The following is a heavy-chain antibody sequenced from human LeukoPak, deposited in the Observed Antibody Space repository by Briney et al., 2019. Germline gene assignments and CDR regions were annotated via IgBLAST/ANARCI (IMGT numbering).Heavy chain of an antibody. CDR1: GGSISSGSYY. Sequence: SETLSLTCTVSGGSISSGSYYWSWIRQPAGKGLEWIGRIYTSGSTNYNPSLKSRVTISVDTSKNQFSLKLSSVTAVDTAVYYCASYDSSGYSFDYWGQGTLVTVSS. CDR3: ASYDSSGYSFDY. V-gene: IGHV4-61*02. J-gene: IGHJ4*02. D-gene: IGHD3-22*01. CDR2: IYTSGST.